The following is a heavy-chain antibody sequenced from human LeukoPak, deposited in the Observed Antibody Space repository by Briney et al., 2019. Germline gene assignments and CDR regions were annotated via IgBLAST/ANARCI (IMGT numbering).Heavy chain of an antibody. Sequence: GRSLRLSCRASRFSFGDYDMHWVRQAPGKGLEWVAVISYDGSRKHYADSVRGRFSISRDNSESTLFLQMNSLTTDDTSVYFCAKYAYNWNAPDGFDMWGQGTMVIVPS. CDR1: RFSFGDYD. CDR3: AKYAYNWNAPDGFDM. CDR2: ISYDGSRK. V-gene: IGHV3-30*18. J-gene: IGHJ3*02. D-gene: IGHD1-1*01.